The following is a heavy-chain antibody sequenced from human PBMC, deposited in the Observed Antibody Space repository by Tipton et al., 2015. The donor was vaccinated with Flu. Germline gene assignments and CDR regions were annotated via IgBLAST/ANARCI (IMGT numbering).Heavy chain of an antibody. Sequence: SLRLSCAASGFTFSAYAMSWVRQAPGKGLEWVSSITPGGVDTYYAGSVRGRFTISRDNSKNTLYLLMHSLRAEDTAVYYCAKIWRRGDDLGDDYWGQGNLVTVSS. CDR3: AKIWRRGDDLGDDY. J-gene: IGHJ4*02. D-gene: IGHD2-21*02. V-gene: IGHV3-23*01. CDR2: ITPGGVDT. CDR1: GFTFSAYA.